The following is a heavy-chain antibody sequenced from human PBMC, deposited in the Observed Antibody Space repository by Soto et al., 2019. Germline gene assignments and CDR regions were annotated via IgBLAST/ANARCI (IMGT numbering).Heavy chain of an antibody. V-gene: IGHV1-18*01. CDR2: IRAYNGNT. CDR3: ARDLPPKDY. CDR1: GYTFTSYG. J-gene: IGHJ4*02. Sequence: QVQLVQSGAEVKKPGASVKVSCKASGYTFTSYGISWVRQAPGQGLEWMGWIRAYNGNTNYAQKLQGRVTMPTDTSTSPAHMELRGLGTDDTAVYYWARDLPPKDYWGQGTLVTVSS.